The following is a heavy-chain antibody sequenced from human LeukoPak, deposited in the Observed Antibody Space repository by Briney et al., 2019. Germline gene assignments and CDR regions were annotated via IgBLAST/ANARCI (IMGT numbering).Heavy chain of an antibody. V-gene: IGHV3-30-3*01. CDR3: ARSYSGSHRDAFDI. CDR2: ISYDGSNK. D-gene: IGHD1-26*01. Sequence: PGGSLRLSCAASGFTFSSFAMHWVRQAPGKGLEWVAVISYDGSNKYYADSVKGRFTISRDNSKNTVYLQMDSLRAEDTAVYYCARSYSGSHRDAFDIWGQGTMVTVSS. J-gene: IGHJ3*02. CDR1: GFTFSSFA.